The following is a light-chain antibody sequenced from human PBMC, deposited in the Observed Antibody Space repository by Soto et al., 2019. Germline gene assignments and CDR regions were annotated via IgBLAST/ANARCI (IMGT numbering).Light chain of an antibody. Sequence: EIVMTQSPATLSVSPGERVTLSCRASQTVNSNLAWYQQKPGQAPRLLIYDASNRATGIPARFSGSGSGTDFTLTISSLEPEDFAVYYCQQRSNWPPVTFGQGTKVDIK. V-gene: IGKV3-11*01. J-gene: IGKJ1*01. CDR1: QTVNSN. CDR3: QQRSNWPPVT. CDR2: DAS.